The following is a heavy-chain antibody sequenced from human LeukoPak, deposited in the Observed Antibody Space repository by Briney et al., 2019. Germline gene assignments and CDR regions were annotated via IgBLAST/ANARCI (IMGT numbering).Heavy chain of an antibody. CDR2: IYTSGST. CDR1: GGSISSYY. Sequence: SETLSLTCTVSGGSISSYYWSWIRQPAGKGLEWIGRIYTSGSTNYNPSLKSRVTMSVDTSKNQFSLKLSSVTAADTAVYYCARDRRVSESAMAPHDAFDIWGQGTMVTVSP. D-gene: IGHD5-18*01. V-gene: IGHV4-4*07. CDR3: ARDRRVSESAMAPHDAFDI. J-gene: IGHJ3*02.